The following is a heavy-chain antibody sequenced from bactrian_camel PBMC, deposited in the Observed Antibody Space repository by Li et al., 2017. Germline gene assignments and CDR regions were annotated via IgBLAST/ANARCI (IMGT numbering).Heavy chain of an antibody. J-gene: IGHJ4*01. D-gene: IGHD6*01. CDR3: AADRYGGSWRLGALCVRTEQEHNY. CDR2: LYTGSGST. Sequence: HVQLVESGGGSVQAGGSLRLSCAAAGVSHTTFCLGWFRQAPGKEREGVAVLYTGSGSTFYADSMKGRFTLSQDNTNNTLFLQMNNLKPEDTATYYCAADRYGGSWRLGALCVRTEQEHNYWGQGTQVTVS. CDR1: GVSHTTFC. V-gene: IGHV3S1*01.